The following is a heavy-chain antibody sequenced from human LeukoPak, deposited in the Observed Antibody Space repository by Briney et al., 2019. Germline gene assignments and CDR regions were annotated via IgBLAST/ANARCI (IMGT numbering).Heavy chain of an antibody. CDR2: INPKSGRT. D-gene: IGHD6-13*01. V-gene: IGHV1-8*01. CDR1: GYTFTSSD. CDR3: ARGRSGLAAAGTYDS. Sequence: GASLKVSCKASGYTFTSSDLNTVRPATGQRLQWIGWINPKSGRTGYAKKFQARVSMTMNTSITTAYMEVSSLRFEDTAVYYCARGRSGLAAAGTYDSWGQGTLITVSS. J-gene: IGHJ4*02.